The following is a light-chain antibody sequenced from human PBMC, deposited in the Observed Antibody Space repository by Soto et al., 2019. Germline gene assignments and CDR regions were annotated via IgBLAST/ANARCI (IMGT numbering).Light chain of an antibody. CDR3: LQDYNYPWT. Sequence: IQMTQSPSTLSASVGDRLTITCRASQSISNWLAWYQQRPGKAPKLLIYAASSLQIGVPSRFSGSGAGTDFTLTISSLQPEDFATYYCLQDYNYPWTFGQGTKVDIK. CDR1: QSISNW. J-gene: IGKJ1*01. V-gene: IGKV1-6*01. CDR2: AAS.